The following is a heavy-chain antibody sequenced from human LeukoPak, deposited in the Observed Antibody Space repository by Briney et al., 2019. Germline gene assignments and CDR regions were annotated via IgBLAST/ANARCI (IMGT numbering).Heavy chain of an antibody. V-gene: IGHV3-30*03. Sequence: GRSLRLSCAASGFTFSSYGMHWVRQAPGKGLEWVAVISYDGSNKYYADSVKGRFTISRDNSKNTLYLQMNSLRAEDTAVYYCVYCSGGSCFASNWFDPWGQGTLVTVSS. J-gene: IGHJ5*02. CDR2: ISYDGSNK. CDR3: VYCSGGSCFASNWFDP. CDR1: GFTFSSYG. D-gene: IGHD2-15*01.